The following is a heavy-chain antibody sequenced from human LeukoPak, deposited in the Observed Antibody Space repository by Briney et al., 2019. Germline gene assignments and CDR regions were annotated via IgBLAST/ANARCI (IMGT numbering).Heavy chain of an antibody. CDR1: GYTLTELS. CDR3: ATAVNGRWLRYNWLDP. Sequence: ASVKVSCKVSGYTLTELSMHWVRQAPGKGLEWMGGFDPEDGETIYAQKFQGRVTMTEDTSTDTAYMELSSLRSEDTAVYYCATAVNGRWLRYNWLDPWGQGTLVTVSS. V-gene: IGHV1-24*01. CDR2: FDPEDGET. J-gene: IGHJ5*02. D-gene: IGHD6-19*01.